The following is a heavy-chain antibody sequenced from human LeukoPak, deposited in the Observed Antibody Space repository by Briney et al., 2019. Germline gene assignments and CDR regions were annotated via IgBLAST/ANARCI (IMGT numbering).Heavy chain of an antibody. CDR2: ISYDGSNK. V-gene: IGHV3-30-3*01. CDR1: GSTFSSYA. J-gene: IGHJ4*02. CDR3: ARDDYNSSGYGFDY. Sequence: PGGSLRLSCAASGSTFSSYAMHWVRQAPGKGLEWVAVISYDGSNKYYADSVKGRFTISRDNSKNTLYLQMNSLRAEDTAVYYCARDDYNSSGYGFDYWGQGTLVTVSS. D-gene: IGHD3-22*01.